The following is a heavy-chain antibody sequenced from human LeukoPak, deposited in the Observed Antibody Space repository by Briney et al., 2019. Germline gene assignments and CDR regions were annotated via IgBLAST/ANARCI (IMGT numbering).Heavy chain of an antibody. V-gene: IGHV3-30*02. CDR2: IRYDGTNK. D-gene: IGHD1/OR15-1a*01. Sequence: PGGSLRLSCAASGFTLSRFGMHWVRQAPGKGLQWVAFIRYDGTNKFYADSVKGRFTMSRDDPKNTLYLQMNSLSTEDTAVYYCAKSRGEQLYFRDFDYWGQGTLVTVAS. J-gene: IGHJ4*02. CDR3: AKSRGEQLYFRDFDY. CDR1: GFTLSRFG.